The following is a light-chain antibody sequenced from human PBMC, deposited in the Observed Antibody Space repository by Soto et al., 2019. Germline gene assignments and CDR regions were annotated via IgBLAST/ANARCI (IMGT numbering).Light chain of an antibody. CDR1: QGPTTY. Sequence: DIQLTQSPSFLSASVGDRVSITCRASQGPTTYLAWYQQKPGKAPRLLIYSTSTLQSGVPSRFSGSGSGTEFTLTISSLQPDDFATYYCQHLNTYLITFGQGTRLEIK. J-gene: IGKJ5*01. CDR2: STS. V-gene: IGKV1-9*01. CDR3: QHLNTYLIT.